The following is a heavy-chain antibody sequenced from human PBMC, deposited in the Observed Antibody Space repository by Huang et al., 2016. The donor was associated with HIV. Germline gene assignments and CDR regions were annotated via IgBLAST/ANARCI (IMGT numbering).Heavy chain of an antibody. Sequence: QVQLVESGGGVVQPGRSLRLSCAAFGFTFNKFDMHWVRKAPGKGLEWVANISYDGSSKYHADSVKGRFTISRDKSKNTVYLQMNSLRVEDTAVYYCAKDGRGSGTYYDYFEYWGQGTLVTVSS. CDR2: ISYDGSSK. CDR1: GFTFNKFD. J-gene: IGHJ4*02. CDR3: AKDGRGSGTYYDYFEY. V-gene: IGHV3-30*18. D-gene: IGHD1-26*01.